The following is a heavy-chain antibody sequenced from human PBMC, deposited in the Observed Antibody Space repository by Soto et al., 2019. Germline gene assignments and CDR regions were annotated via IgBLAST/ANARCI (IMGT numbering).Heavy chain of an antibody. J-gene: IGHJ4*02. CDR1: GFTFSSYW. D-gene: IGHD6-13*01. Sequence: GGSLRLSCAASGFTFSSYWMSWVRQAPGKGLEWVANIKQDGSEKYYVESLKGRFTISRDNAKNLLYLQMNSLRAEDTAVYYCARVGSEPWQQLVLLFAPFYFDYWGQGTLVTVSS. CDR2: IKQDGSEK. V-gene: IGHV3-7*01. CDR3: ARVGSEPWQQLVLLFAPFYFDY.